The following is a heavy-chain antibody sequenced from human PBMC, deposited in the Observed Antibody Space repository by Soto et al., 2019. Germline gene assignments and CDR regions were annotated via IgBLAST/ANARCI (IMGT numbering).Heavy chain of an antibody. CDR1: GGSISSSNW. J-gene: IGHJ6*02. V-gene: IGHV4-4*02. CDR2: IYHSGST. CDR3: ARGRIVVVPAAIVYYYGMDV. D-gene: IGHD2-2*01. Sequence: QVQLQESGPGLVKPSGTLSLTCAVSGGSISSSNWWSWVRQPPGKGLEWIGEIYHSGSTNYNPSLKSRVTISVDQSKNQFSLKLSSVTAADTAVYYCARGRIVVVPAAIVYYYGMDVWGQGTTVTVSS.